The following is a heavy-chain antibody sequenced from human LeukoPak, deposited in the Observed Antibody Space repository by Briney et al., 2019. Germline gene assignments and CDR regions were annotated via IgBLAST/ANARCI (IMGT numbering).Heavy chain of an antibody. J-gene: IGHJ5*02. Sequence: VGSLRLSCAASGFTFSSYAMSWVRQAPGKGLEWVSAISGSGGSTYYADSVKGRFTITRDNSKNTLYLQMNSLRAEDTAVYYCAKIAISGVVIMSPLWFDPWGQGTLVTVSS. CDR3: AKIAISGVVIMSPLWFDP. D-gene: IGHD3-3*01. CDR1: GFTFSSYA. CDR2: ISGSGGST. V-gene: IGHV3-23*01.